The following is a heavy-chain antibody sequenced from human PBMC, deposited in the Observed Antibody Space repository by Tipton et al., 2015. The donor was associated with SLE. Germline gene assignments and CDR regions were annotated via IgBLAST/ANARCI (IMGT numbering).Heavy chain of an antibody. CDR3: AGVSGTYAFDI. CDR2: INHSGST. Sequence: TLSLTCAVYGGSFSGYYWSWIRQPPGKGLEWIGEINHSGSTNYNPSLKSRLTISVDESKNQFSLKLNSVTAADTAVYYCAGVSGTYAFDIWGQGTLVTVSS. D-gene: IGHD1-26*01. J-gene: IGHJ3*02. CDR1: GGSFSGYY. V-gene: IGHV4-34*01.